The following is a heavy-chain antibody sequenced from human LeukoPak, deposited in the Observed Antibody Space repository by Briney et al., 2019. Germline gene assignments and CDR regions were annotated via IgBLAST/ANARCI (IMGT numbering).Heavy chain of an antibody. CDR3: AREIAAAGPVMDV. J-gene: IGHJ6*02. D-gene: IGHD6-13*01. CDR1: GFTFSSYA. CDR2: ISYDGSNK. Sequence: QTGGSLRLSCAASGFTFSSYAMHWVRQAPGKGLEWVAVISYDGSNKYYADSVKGRFTISRDNSKNTLYLQMNSLRAEDTAVYYCAREIAAAGPVMDVWGQGTTVTVSS. V-gene: IGHV3-30*01.